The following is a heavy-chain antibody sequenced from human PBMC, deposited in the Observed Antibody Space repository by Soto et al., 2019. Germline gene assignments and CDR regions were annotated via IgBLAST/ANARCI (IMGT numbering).Heavy chain of an antibody. J-gene: IGHJ4*01. Sequence: GGSLRLSCSAPGFTFNTYAMHWVRQAPGKGLEYVSAITASGGKTYYADSVKGRFTTSRDNSKNTLYLQMNSLGTEDTAVYFCVKGKEQWLIPALDTWGQGTIVTLSS. CDR1: GFTFNTYA. V-gene: IGHV3-64D*08. CDR2: ITASGGKT. CDR3: VKGKEQWLIPALDT. D-gene: IGHD6-19*01.